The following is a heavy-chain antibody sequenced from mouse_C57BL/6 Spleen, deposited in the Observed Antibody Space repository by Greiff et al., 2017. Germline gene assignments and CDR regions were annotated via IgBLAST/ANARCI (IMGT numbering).Heavy chain of an antibody. J-gene: IGHJ3*01. CDR1: GFTFTDYG. CDR3: ARPGDYYGYDGFAY. V-gene: IGHV5-17*01. D-gene: IGHD2-2*01. Sequence: EVQLVESGPELVKPGGSLKLSCAASGFTFTDYGMHWVRQAPEQGLEWVAYISSGSSTIYYADTVKGRFTVSRDNAKNTLFLQMTSLRSEDTAVYYCARPGDYYGYDGFAYWGQGTLVTVSA. CDR2: ISSGSSTI.